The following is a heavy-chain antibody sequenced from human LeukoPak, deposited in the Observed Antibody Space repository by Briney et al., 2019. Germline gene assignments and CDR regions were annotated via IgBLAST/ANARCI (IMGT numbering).Heavy chain of an antibody. CDR2: INPNSGGT. Sequence: ASVTVSFTASGYTFTVYYMHWVRQAPGQGVEWMGWINPNSGGTNYTQKFQGRVTMTRDTSITTAYMELSRLRSDDTAVYYCARGKQQLVRVWYYYYYMDVWGKGTTVTISS. D-gene: IGHD6-13*01. CDR1: GYTFTVYY. V-gene: IGHV1-2*02. J-gene: IGHJ6*03. CDR3: ARGKQQLVRVWYYYYYMDV.